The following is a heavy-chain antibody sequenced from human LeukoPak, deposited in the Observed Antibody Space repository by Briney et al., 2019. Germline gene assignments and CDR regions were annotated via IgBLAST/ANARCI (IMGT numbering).Heavy chain of an antibody. Sequence: SVKVSCKASEYTFTGYYMHWVRQAPGQGLEWVGGIIPIFGTPIYAEKFQGRASINADESTNTAYMELSSLRSEDTAVYYCTRVPNTYNYGSYYFDYWGQGTLLTVSS. J-gene: IGHJ4*02. V-gene: IGHV1-69*13. CDR1: EYTFTGYY. D-gene: IGHD3-10*01. CDR3: TRVPNTYNYGSYYFDY. CDR2: IIPIFGTP.